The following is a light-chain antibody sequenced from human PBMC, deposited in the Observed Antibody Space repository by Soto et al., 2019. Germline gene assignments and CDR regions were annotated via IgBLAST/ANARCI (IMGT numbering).Light chain of an antibody. CDR2: AVS. CDR3: HHYGPAPWT. Sequence: EIVLTQSAGTLSLSPGEGATLSCRASQTVRGNYLAWFQQRPGQAPRLLIYAVSTRAAGVPDRFSGSGSGTDFSLTINRLEPEDFAMYYCHHYGPAPWTFGQGTKVEIK. J-gene: IGKJ1*01. V-gene: IGKV3-20*01. CDR1: QTVRGNY.